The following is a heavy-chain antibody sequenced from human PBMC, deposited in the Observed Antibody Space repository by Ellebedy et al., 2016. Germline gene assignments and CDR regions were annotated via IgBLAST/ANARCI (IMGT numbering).Heavy chain of an antibody. Sequence: SVKVSCXASGGTFSSYAISWVRQAPGQGLEWMGGIIPIFGIANYAQKFQGRVTITADESTSTAYMELSSLRSEDTAVYYCARDRGAVAEYFQHWGQGTLVTVSS. J-gene: IGHJ1*01. CDR1: GGTFSSYA. CDR2: IIPIFGIA. V-gene: IGHV1-69*13. D-gene: IGHD6-19*01. CDR3: ARDRGAVAEYFQH.